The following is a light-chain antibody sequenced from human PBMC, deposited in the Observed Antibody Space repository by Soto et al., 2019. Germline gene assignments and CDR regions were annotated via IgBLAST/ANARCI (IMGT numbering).Light chain of an antibody. CDR2: DAS. CDR3: QQRSNSPPIT. J-gene: IGKJ3*01. Sequence: EIVLTQSPATLSLSPGERATLSCRASQSVSSYLAWYQQKPGQAPRLLIYDASNRATGIPARFSGSGSGTDFTLTLSSLEPEDFAVYYCQQRSNSPPITFGPGTKVDIK. CDR1: QSVSSY. V-gene: IGKV3-11*01.